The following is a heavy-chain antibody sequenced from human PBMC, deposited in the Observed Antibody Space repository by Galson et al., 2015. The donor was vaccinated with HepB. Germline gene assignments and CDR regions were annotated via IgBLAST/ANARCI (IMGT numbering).Heavy chain of an antibody. J-gene: IGHJ4*02. V-gene: IGHV3-53*01. Sequence: SLRLSCAASGFTVRSDYISWVRQAPGEGLEWVSVIYSGASTYYADSVKHRFTISSHNSKHTLYLQMNRLRAEDTGFYYCARERGDSYGYNYWGQEALVTVSS. D-gene: IGHD5-18*01. CDR2: IYSGAST. CDR1: GFTVRSDY. CDR3: ARERGDSYGYNY.